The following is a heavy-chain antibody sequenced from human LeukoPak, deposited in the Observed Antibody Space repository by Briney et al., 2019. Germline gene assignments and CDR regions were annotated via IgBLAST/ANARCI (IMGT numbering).Heavy chain of an antibody. CDR2: ISAYNGNT. CDR3: ARDTGDYGDYVFRFDP. D-gene: IGHD4-17*01. CDR1: GYTFTSYG. Sequence: ASVKVSCKASGYTFTSYGISWVRQAPGQGLEWMGWISAYNGNTNYAQKLQGRVTMTTDTSTSTAYMELRSLRSDDTAVYYCARDTGDYGDYVFRFDPWGQGTLVTVSS. J-gene: IGHJ5*02. V-gene: IGHV1-18*01.